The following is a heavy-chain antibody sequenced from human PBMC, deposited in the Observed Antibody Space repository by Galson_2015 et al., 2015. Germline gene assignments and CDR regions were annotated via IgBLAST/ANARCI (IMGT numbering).Heavy chain of an antibody. CDR3: ARSVGGYYYDSSGYSVFDY. CDR2: INAGNGNT. Sequence: SVKVSCKASGYTFTSYAMHWVRQAPGQRPEWMGWINAGNGNTKYSQKFQGRVTITRDTSASTAYMELSSLRSEDTAVYYCARSVGGYYYDSSGYSVFDYWGQGTLVTVSS. CDR1: GYTFTSYA. V-gene: IGHV1-3*01. D-gene: IGHD3-22*01. J-gene: IGHJ4*02.